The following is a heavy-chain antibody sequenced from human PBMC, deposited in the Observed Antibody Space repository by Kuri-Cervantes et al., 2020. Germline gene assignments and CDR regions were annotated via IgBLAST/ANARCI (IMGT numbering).Heavy chain of an antibody. J-gene: IGHJ4*02. CDR3: AKDMGGMVRGVTFDY. Sequence: SLKISCAASGFTFDDYAVHWVRQAPGKGLGWVSGISWNSGSIGYADSVKGRFTISRDNAKNSLYLQMNSLRAEDTALYYCAKDMGGMVRGVTFDYWGQGTLVTVSS. D-gene: IGHD3-10*01. V-gene: IGHV3-9*01. CDR2: ISWNSGSI. CDR1: GFTFDDYA.